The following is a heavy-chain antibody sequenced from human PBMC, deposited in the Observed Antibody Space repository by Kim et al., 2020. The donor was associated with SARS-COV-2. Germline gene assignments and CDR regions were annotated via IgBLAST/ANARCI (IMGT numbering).Heavy chain of an antibody. D-gene: IGHD6-13*01. CDR1: GGSISSYY. CDR3: ARGHSKSCAFAVDY. CDR2: IDYSGST. Sequence: SETLSLTCTVSGGSISSYYWSWIRQPPGKGLEWIGYIDYSGSTNYNPSLKRRVTISVDTSNNQVSLKLSSVTGADTAGYYCARGHSKSCAFAVDYWGQGTLVTVSS. J-gene: IGHJ4*02. V-gene: IGHV4-59*13.